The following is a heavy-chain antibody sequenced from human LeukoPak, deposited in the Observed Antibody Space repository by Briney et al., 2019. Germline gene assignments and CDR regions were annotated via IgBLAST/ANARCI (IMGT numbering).Heavy chain of an antibody. D-gene: IGHD2-2*01. CDR1: GGSISSGSYY. V-gene: IGHV4-61*02. Sequence: SETPSLTCTASGGSISSGSYYWSWIRQPAGKGLEWIGRIYTSGSTNYNPSLKSRVTISVDTSKNQFSLKLSSVTAADTAVYYCARETQLPAAIIPNWFDPWGQGTPVTVSS. J-gene: IGHJ5*02. CDR2: IYTSGST. CDR3: ARETQLPAAIIPNWFDP.